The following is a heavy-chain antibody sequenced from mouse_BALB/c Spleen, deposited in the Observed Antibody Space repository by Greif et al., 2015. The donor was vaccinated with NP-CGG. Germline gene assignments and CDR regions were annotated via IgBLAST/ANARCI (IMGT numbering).Heavy chain of an antibody. CDR1: GFSFTSYG. V-gene: IGHV2-9*02. CDR2: IWADGST. CDR3: ARGPRGWYFDV. J-gene: IGHJ1*01. Sequence: VQGVESGPGLVAPSQSLSITCTVSGFSFTSYGVHWVRQPPGKGLEWLGVIWADGSTNYNSALMSRLSISKDNSKSQVFLKRNSLQADDTAMYYCARGPRGWYFDVWGAGTTVTVSS.